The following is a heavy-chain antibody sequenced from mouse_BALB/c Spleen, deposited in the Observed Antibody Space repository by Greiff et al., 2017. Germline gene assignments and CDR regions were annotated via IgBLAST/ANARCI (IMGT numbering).Heavy chain of an antibody. CDR3: TRSEGITTRYFDY. Sequence: LQHPGSELVRPGASVKLSCKASGYTFTSYWMHWVKQRPGQGLEWIGNIYPGSGSTNYDEKFTSKATLTVDTSSSTAYMQLSSLTSEDSAVYYCTRSEGITTRYFDYWGQGTTLTVSS. CDR1: GYTFTSYW. CDR2: IYPGSGST. V-gene: IGHV1S22*01. D-gene: IGHD1-1*01. J-gene: IGHJ2*01.